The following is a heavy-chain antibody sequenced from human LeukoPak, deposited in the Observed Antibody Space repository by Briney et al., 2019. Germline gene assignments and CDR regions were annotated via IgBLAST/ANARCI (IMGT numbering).Heavy chain of an antibody. CDR3: ARDLSGSYYTYFDY. Sequence: GGSLRLSCAASGFTFSSYWMSWVRQAPGKGLEWVANIKQDGSEKYYVDSVKGRFTISRDNAKNSPYLQMNSLRAEDTAVYYCARDLSGSYYTYFDYWGQGTLVTVSS. CDR1: GFTFSSYW. D-gene: IGHD3-10*01. V-gene: IGHV3-7*03. CDR2: IKQDGSEK. J-gene: IGHJ4*02.